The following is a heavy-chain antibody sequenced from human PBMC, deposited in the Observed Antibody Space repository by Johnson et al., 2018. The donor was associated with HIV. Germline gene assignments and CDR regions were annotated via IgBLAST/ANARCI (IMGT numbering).Heavy chain of an antibody. CDR3: ARERKVEMATILSDAFDI. CDR1: GFTVR. Sequence: EVQLVESGGGLIQPGGSLRLSCVASGFTVRKGLEWVSVIYSGGSTYYADSVKGRFTISRDNSKNTLYLQMGSLRAEDMAVYYCARERKVEMATILSDAFDIWGQGTMVTVSS. CDR2: IYSGGST. V-gene: IGHV3-66*03. D-gene: IGHD5-24*01. J-gene: IGHJ3*02.